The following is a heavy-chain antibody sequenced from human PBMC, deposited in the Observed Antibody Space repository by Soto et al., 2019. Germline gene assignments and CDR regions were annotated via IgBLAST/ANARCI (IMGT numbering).Heavy chain of an antibody. CDR1: AITLSNAR. D-gene: IGHD3-22*01. J-gene: IGHJ4*02. CDR3: TTGLSNGYYNFDY. Sequence: ERSIRLPWAASAITLSNARLRWVGQAPGKGLEWIGRIKGETDGGATDYAAPVKGRFTISRGHSKDTLYLHMNSLKTEDTAVYYCTTGLSNGYYNFDYWGQGT. CDR2: IKGETDGGAT. V-gene: IGHV3-15*01.